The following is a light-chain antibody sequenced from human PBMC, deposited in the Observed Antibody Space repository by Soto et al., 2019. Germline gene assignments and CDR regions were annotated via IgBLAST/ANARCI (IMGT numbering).Light chain of an antibody. Sequence: DIQIAQSPATLSASVGDRVTITCRASQTITRWLTWYQQKKGKAPRILIYEASTLQSGVPSRFSGSGSWTEFALTISGLQPDDFSRDYCQQYNSYPITFGQGTRLEIK. J-gene: IGKJ5*01. CDR2: EAS. CDR1: QTITRW. CDR3: QQYNSYPIT. V-gene: IGKV1-5*01.